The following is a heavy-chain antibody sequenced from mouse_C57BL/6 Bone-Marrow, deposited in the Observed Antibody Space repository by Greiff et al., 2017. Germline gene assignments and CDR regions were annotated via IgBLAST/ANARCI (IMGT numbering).Heavy chain of an antibody. Sequence: EVQLQQSGPELVKPGASVKISCKASGYTFTDYYMNWVKQSHGKSLEWIGDINPNNGGTRDNQKLKGKATLTVDKSSSTAYMERRSLTSEYAAVYYCSRSGGYPFYFYFAVWGTGTPVTVSS. CDR1: GYTFTDYY. J-gene: IGHJ1*03. CDR3: SRSGGYPFYFYFAV. CDR2: INPNNGGT. V-gene: IGHV1-26*01. D-gene: IGHD2-2*01.